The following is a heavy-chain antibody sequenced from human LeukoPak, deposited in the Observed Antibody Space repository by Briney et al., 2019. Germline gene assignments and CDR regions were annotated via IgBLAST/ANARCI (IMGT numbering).Heavy chain of an antibody. CDR3: ARGGVATYYYDSSGDGHAFDI. CDR1: GYTFTSYD. CDR2: MNPNSGNT. Sequence: ASVKVSCKASGYTFTSYDINWVRQATGQGLEWMGWMNPNSGNTGYAQKFQGRVTMTRNTSISTAYMELSSLRSEDTAVYYCARGGVATYYYDSSGDGHAFDIWAKGQWSPSLQ. V-gene: IGHV1-8*01. D-gene: IGHD3-22*01. J-gene: IGHJ3*02.